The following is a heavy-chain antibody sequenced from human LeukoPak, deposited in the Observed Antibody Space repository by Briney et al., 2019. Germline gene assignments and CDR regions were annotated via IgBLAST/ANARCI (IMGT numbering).Heavy chain of an antibody. J-gene: IGHJ4*02. CDR1: GFTFSSYA. V-gene: IGHV3-30*01. D-gene: IGHD3-10*01. Sequence: QTGGSLRLSCAASGFTFSSYAMHWVRQAPGKGLEWVAVISYDGSNKYYADSVKGRFTISRDNSKNTLYLQMNSLRAEDTAVYYCAKPASITMVRGVIIGFDYWGQGTLVTVSS. CDR3: AKPASITMVRGVIIGFDY. CDR2: ISYDGSNK.